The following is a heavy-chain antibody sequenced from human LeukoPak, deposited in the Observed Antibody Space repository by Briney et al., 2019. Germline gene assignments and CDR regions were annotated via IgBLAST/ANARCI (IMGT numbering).Heavy chain of an antibody. CDR1: GVSISSHY. CDR3: ARDWRYCSVGSCSYYFDY. V-gene: IGHV4-4*07. D-gene: IGHD2-15*01. Sequence: PSETLSLTCSVSGVSISSHYWSWIRQPAGEGLEWIGRIYTSGSTNYNPSLNSQVTISVDKSKNHLSLNLSSVTAADTAFYYCARDWRYCSVGSCSYYFDYWGQGALVTVSS. J-gene: IGHJ4*02. CDR2: IYTSGST.